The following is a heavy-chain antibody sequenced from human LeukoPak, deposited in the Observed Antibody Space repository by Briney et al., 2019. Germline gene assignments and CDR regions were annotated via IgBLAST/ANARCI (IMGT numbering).Heavy chain of an antibody. CDR2: IYYSGST. V-gene: IGHV4-39*07. D-gene: IGHD5-18*01. J-gene: IGHJ4*02. CDR3: ACGYSYGYDY. Sequence: SETLSLTCTVSGGSIGSSSYYWGWIRQPPGKGLEWIGSIYYSGSTYYNPSLKSRVTISVDTSKNQCSLKLSSVTAADTAVYDCACGYSYGYDYWGQGTLVTVSS. CDR1: GGSIGSSSYY.